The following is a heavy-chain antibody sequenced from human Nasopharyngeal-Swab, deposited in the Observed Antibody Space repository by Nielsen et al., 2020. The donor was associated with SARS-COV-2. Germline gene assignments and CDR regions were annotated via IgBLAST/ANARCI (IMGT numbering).Heavy chain of an antibody. V-gene: IGHV3-13*01. D-gene: IGHD3-22*01. Sequence: GESLKISCAASGFTFSSYDMLWVRQATGKGLEWVSAIGTAGDTYYPGSVKGRFTISRENAKNSLYLQMNSLRAGDTAVYYCARGGTYYYDSSNDAFDIWGQGTMVTVSS. CDR2: IGTAGDT. CDR3: ARGGTYYYDSSNDAFDI. J-gene: IGHJ3*02. CDR1: GFTFSSYD.